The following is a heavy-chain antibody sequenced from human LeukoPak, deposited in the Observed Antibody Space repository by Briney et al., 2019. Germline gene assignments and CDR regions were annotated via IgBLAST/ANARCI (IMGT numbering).Heavy chain of an antibody. V-gene: IGHV3-21*01. CDR2: ISSSSSYI. CDR1: GFTFSSYS. CDR3: ARDRRGYSFFDY. D-gene: IGHD5-18*01. J-gene: IGHJ4*02. Sequence: GGSLRLSCAASGFTFSSYSMNWVRQAPGKGLEWVSSISSSSSYIYYADSVKGRFTISRDNAKNSLYLQMNSLRAEDTAVYYCARDRRGYSFFDYWGQGTLVTVSS.